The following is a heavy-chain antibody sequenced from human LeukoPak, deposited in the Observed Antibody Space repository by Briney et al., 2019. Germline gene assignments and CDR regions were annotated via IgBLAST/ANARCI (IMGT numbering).Heavy chain of an antibody. Sequence: PSETLSLTCAVYGGSFSGYYWSWIRQPPGKGLEWIGEINHSGSTNYNPSLKSRVTISVDTSKNQFSLKLSSVTAADTAVYYCARDERLPSLLFYYGMDVWGQGTTVTVSS. CDR3: ARDERLPSLLFYYGMDV. CDR2: INHSGST. J-gene: IGHJ6*02. V-gene: IGHV4-34*01. D-gene: IGHD4-11*01. CDR1: GGSFSGYY.